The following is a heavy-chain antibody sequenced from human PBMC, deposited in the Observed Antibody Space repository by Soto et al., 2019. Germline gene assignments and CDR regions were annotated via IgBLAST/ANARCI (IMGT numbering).Heavy chain of an antibody. J-gene: IGHJ6*02. CDR1: GGSISSGGYY. V-gene: IGHV4-31*03. CDR3: ARSLRYLEWLLDV. Sequence: SETLSLTCTVSGGSISSGGYYWSWIRQHPGKGLEWIGYIYYSGSTYYNPSLKSRVTISVDTSKNQFSLKLSSVTAADTAVYYCARSLRYLEWLLDVWGQGTTVTVSS. CDR2: IYYSGST. D-gene: IGHD3-3*01.